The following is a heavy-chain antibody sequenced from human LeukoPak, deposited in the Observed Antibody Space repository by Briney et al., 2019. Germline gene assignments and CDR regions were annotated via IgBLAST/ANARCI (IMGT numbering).Heavy chain of an antibody. Sequence: ASAKVSCKASGYTFTSYGITWVRQAPGQGLEWMGWISAYNGNTNYAQKLQGRVTMTTDTSTSTAYMELRSLRSDDTAVYYCARDDIAAAGTGGDYWGQGTLVTVSS. CDR3: ARDDIAAAGTGGDY. J-gene: IGHJ4*02. D-gene: IGHD6-13*01. V-gene: IGHV1-18*01. CDR2: ISAYNGNT. CDR1: GYTFTSYG.